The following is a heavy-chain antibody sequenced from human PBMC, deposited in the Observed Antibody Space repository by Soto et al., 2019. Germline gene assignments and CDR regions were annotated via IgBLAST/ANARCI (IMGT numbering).Heavy chain of an antibody. CDR2: SIPILGIA. J-gene: IGHJ3*02. CDR1: GGTFSSDT. Sequence: SVNFYCKASGGTFSSDTISGVRQAPGQGLGWMGRSIPILGIANYAQKFQGRVTITADKSTSTAYMELSSLRSEDTAVYYCGNRYSSGPNDAFDIWGQGTMVTVSS. CDR3: GNRYSSGPNDAFDI. D-gene: IGHD6-19*01. V-gene: IGHV1-69*02.